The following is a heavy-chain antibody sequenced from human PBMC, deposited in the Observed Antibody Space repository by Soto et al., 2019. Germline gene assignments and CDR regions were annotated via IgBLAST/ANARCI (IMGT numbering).Heavy chain of an antibody. CDR1: GYTFTSYG. CDR3: ARDLAPVLPGYSYGYFDY. Sequence: ASVKVSCKASGYTFTSYGISWVRQAPGQGLEWMGWISAYNGNTNHAQKLQGRVTMTTDTSTSTAYMELRSLRSDDTAVYYCARDLAPVLPGYSYGYFDYCGQGPLVTVSS. V-gene: IGHV1-18*01. J-gene: IGHJ4*02. CDR2: ISAYNGNT. D-gene: IGHD5-18*01.